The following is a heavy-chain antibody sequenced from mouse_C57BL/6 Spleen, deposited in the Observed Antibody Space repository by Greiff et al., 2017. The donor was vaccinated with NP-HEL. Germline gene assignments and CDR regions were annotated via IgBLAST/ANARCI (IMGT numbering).Heavy chain of an antibody. V-gene: IGHV1-64*01. Sequence: VQLQQPGAELVKPGASVKLSCKASGYTFTSYWMHWVKQRPGQGLEWIGMIRPNSGSTNYNEKFKSKATLTVDKSSSTAYMQLSSLTSEDSAVYYCARVRDEYYFDYWGQGTTLTVSS. CDR3: ARVRDEYYFDY. D-gene: IGHD3-3*01. CDR2: IRPNSGST. CDR1: GYTFTSYW. J-gene: IGHJ2*01.